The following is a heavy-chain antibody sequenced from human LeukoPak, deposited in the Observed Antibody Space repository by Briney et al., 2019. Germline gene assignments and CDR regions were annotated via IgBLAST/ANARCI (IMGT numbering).Heavy chain of an antibody. Sequence: GGSLRLSCAASGFTFSSYATSWVRQAPGKGLEWVSAISGSGGSTYYADSVKGRFTISRDNSKNTLYLQMNSLRAEDTAVYYCAKVEQWLVQAGVDYWGQGTLVTVSS. CDR1: GFTFSSYA. J-gene: IGHJ4*02. D-gene: IGHD6-19*01. CDR3: AKVEQWLVQAGVDY. CDR2: ISGSGGST. V-gene: IGHV3-23*01.